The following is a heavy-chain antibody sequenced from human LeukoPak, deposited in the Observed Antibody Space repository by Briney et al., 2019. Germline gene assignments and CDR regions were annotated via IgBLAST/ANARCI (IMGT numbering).Heavy chain of an antibody. Sequence: SETLSLTCTVSGGSISSGGYYWSWIRQHPGKGLEWIGYIYYSGSTYYNPSLKSRVTISVDTSKNQFSLKLSSVTAADTAVYYCATPPDYGDDAFDIWGQGTMVTVSS. J-gene: IGHJ3*02. CDR2: IYYSGST. CDR1: GGSISSGGYY. D-gene: IGHD4-17*01. CDR3: ATPPDYGDDAFDI. V-gene: IGHV4-31*03.